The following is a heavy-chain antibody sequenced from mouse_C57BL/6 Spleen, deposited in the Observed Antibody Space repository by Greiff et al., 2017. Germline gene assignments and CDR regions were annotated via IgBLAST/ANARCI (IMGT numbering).Heavy chain of an antibody. D-gene: IGHD3-2*02. Sequence: VQLQQPGAELVMPGASVKLSCKASGYTFTSYWMHWVKQRPGQGLEWIGEIDPSDSYTNYNKKFKGKSTLTVDNSSSTAYMQLSSLTSEDSAVYYCARRKTAQYDFDYWGQGATLSVSS. CDR1: GYTFTSYW. V-gene: IGHV1-69*01. J-gene: IGHJ2*01. CDR2: IDPSDSYT. CDR3: ARRKTAQYDFDY.